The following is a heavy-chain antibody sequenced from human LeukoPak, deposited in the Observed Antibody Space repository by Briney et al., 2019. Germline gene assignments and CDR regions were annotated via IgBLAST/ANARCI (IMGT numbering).Heavy chain of an antibody. CDR3: ARDRELAALDP. J-gene: IGHJ5*02. CDR1: GGSISSYY. D-gene: IGHD1-26*01. V-gene: IGHV4-59*12. Sequence: SETLSLTCTVSGGSISSYYWNWIRQPPGKGLEWIGGLYHSGTIYYNPSLKSRVTISADKSKNHFSLKLTSVTAADTAVYYCARDRELAALDPWGQGTLVIVSS. CDR2: LYHSGTI.